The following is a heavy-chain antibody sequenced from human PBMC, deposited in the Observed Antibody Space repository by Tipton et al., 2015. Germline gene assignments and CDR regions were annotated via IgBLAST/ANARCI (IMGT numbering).Heavy chain of an antibody. CDR3: AKEGILCCVNWFDP. J-gene: IGHJ5*02. CDR2: ISGRGGST. D-gene: IGHD2-8*02. CDR1: GFTFSSYA. V-gene: IGHV3-23*01. Sequence: GSLRLSCAASGFTFSSYAMSWVRQAPGKGLQWVSGISGRGGSTYYADSVKGRFTISRDSSKNTLYLQMNSLRAEDTAVYYCAKEGILCCVNWFDPWGQGTLVTVST.